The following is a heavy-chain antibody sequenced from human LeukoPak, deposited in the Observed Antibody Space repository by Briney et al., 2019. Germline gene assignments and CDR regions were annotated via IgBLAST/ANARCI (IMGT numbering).Heavy chain of an antibody. CDR2: IYYSGST. V-gene: IGHV4-39*01. J-gene: IGHJ4*02. Sequence: PSETLSLTCTVTGGSISSSSNYWGWIRQPPGTGLEWIGSIYYSGSTYYNPSLKSRVTISVDTSENQFSLKVTSVTAADTAVYYCARHLYDFWSGYYQPRHFDYWGQGTLVTVSS. CDR3: ARHLYDFWSGYYQPRHFDY. D-gene: IGHD3-3*01. CDR1: GGSISSSSNY.